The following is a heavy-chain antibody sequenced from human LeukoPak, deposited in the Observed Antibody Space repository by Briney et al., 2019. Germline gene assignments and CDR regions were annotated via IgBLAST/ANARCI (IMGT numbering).Heavy chain of an antibody. CDR1: GFTFSSYS. V-gene: IGHV3-21*01. J-gene: IGHJ4*02. D-gene: IGHD1-26*01. Sequence: GGSLRLSCAASGFTFSSYSMNWVRQAPGKGLEWVSSISSSSSYIYYADSVKGRFTISRDNSKNTLYLQMNSLRAEDTAVYYCARDKVGANGFDYWGQGTLVTVSS. CDR2: ISSSSSYI. CDR3: ARDKVGANGFDY.